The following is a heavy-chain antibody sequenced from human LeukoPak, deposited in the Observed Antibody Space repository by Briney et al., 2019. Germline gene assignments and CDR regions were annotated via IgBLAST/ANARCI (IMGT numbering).Heavy chain of an antibody. Sequence: ASVKVSCKASGYTFTSYYMHWVRQAPGQGLEWMGIINPSGGSTSYAQKFQGRVTMTTDTSTSTAYMELRSLRSDDTAVYYCARVWFGELSPTPPLDYWGQGTLVTVSS. V-gene: IGHV1-46*01. D-gene: IGHD3-10*01. CDR2: INPSGGST. CDR3: ARVWFGELSPTPPLDY. CDR1: GYTFTSYY. J-gene: IGHJ4*02.